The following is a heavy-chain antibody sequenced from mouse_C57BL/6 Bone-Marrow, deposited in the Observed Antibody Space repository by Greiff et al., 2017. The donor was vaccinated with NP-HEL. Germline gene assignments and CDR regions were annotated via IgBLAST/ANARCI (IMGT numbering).Heavy chain of an antibody. D-gene: IGHD2-2*01. CDR2: ISSGSSTI. CDR1: GFTFSDYG. J-gene: IGHJ4*01. V-gene: IGHV5-17*01. CDR3: ARRLGYDDAMDY. Sequence: EVKVVESGGGLVKPGGSLKLSCAASGFTFSDYGMHWVRQAPEKGLEWVAYISSGSSTIYYADTVKGRFTISRDNAKNTLFLQMTSLRSEDTAMYYCARRLGYDDAMDYWGQGTSVTVSS.